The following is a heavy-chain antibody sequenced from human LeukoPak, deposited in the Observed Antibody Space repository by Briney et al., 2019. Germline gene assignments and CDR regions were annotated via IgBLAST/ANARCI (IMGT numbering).Heavy chain of an antibody. CDR2: ISNDGSRK. V-gene: IGHV3-30*18. D-gene: IGHD4-17*01. CDR3: AKISSVTANFDC. Sequence: PGGSLRLSCAPSGFTFSRHGMHWVRQAPGKGLEWVAIISNDGSRKYYAHSVEGRFTISRGNSKNTLYLQMNTLRAEDTAVYSCAKISSVTANFDCWGQGTLVTISS. CDR1: GFTFSRHG. J-gene: IGHJ4*02.